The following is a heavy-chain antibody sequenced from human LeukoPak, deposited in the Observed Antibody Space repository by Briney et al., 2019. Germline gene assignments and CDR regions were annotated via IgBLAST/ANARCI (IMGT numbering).Heavy chain of an antibody. Sequence: SETLSLTCAVYGGSFSGYYWSWIRQPPGKGLEWIGEINHSGSTNYNPSLKSRVTISVDTSKNQFSLKLSSVTAADTAEYYCARGHYYDSSGYYGYWGQGTLVTVSS. CDR3: ARGHYYDSSGYYGY. V-gene: IGHV4-34*01. CDR2: INHSGST. CDR1: GGSFSGYY. J-gene: IGHJ4*02. D-gene: IGHD3-22*01.